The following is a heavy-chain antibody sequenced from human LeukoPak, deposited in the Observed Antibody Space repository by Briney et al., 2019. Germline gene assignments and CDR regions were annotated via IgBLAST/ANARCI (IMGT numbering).Heavy chain of an antibody. CDR1: GGSISSSSYY. CDR2: IYYSGST. V-gene: IGHV4-61*05. J-gene: IGHJ3*02. CDR3: ATQGRDDGYNCCKAFDI. D-gene: IGHD5-24*01. Sequence: PSETLSLTCTVSGGSISSSSYYWSWIRQPPGKGLEWIGYIYYSGSTNYNPSLKSRVTISVDTSKNQFSLKLSSVTAADTAVYYCATQGRDDGYNCCKAFDIWGQGTMVTVSS.